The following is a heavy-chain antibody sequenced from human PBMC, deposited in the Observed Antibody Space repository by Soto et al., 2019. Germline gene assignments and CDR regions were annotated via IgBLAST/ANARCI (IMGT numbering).Heavy chain of an antibody. Sequence: SETLSLTCTGSGGSISSSSYYWGWIRQPPGKGLEWIGSIYYSGSTYYNPSLKSRVTISVDTSKNQFSLKLSSVTAADTAVYYCVIPMTTLPTVDAIDIWGQGTMVTVS. CDR3: VIPMTTLPTVDAIDI. V-gene: IGHV4-39*01. CDR1: GGSISSSSYY. J-gene: IGHJ3*02. D-gene: IGHD4-17*01. CDR2: IYYSGST.